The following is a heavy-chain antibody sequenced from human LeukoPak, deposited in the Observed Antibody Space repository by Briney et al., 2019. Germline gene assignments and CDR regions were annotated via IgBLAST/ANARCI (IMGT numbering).Heavy chain of an antibody. J-gene: IGHJ3*02. CDR1: GYTFTSYG. D-gene: IGHD3-10*01. Sequence: ASVKVSCKASGYTFTSYGISWVRQAPGQGLEWMGRISAYNGNTNYAQKLQGRVTMTTDTSTSTAYMELRSLRSDDTAVYYCARESLPPDAFDIWGQGTMVTVSS. CDR2: ISAYNGNT. V-gene: IGHV1-18*01. CDR3: ARESLPPDAFDI.